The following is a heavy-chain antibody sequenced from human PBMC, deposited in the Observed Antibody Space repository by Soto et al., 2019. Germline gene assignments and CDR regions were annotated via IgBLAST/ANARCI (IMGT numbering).Heavy chain of an antibody. J-gene: IGHJ6*02. D-gene: IGHD6-6*01. CDR1: GGTFSSYA. V-gene: IGHV1-69*13. Sequence: GASVKVSCKASGGTFSSYAISWVRQAPGQGLEWMGGIIPIFGTANYAQKFQGRVTITADESTSTAYMELSSLRSEDTAVYYCARETYSSSSPLNYYYYGMDVWGQGTTVTVSS. CDR2: IIPIFGTA. CDR3: ARETYSSSSPLNYYYYGMDV.